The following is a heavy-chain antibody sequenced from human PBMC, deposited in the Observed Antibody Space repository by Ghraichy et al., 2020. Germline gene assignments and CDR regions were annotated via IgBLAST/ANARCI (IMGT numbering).Heavy chain of an antibody. CDR3: ARHYSLDVIIVPGEGWFDT. D-gene: IGHD2/OR15-2a*01. J-gene: IGHJ5*02. V-gene: IGHV5-51*01. Sequence: GESLNISCEVSGYNFNTFWIGWVRQRPGKGLEWLGIIYPADSETRYSPSFRGQATFSVDKSINTAYLQWSSLKASDTATYYCARHYSLDVIIVPGEGWFDTWGQGTLVTVSS. CDR2: IYPADSET. CDR1: GYNFNTFW.